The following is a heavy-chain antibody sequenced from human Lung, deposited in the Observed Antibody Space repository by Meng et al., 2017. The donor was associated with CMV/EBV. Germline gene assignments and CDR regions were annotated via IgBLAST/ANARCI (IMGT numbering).Heavy chain of an antibody. CDR2: INTNSGAT. CDR1: GYCFIGYY. Sequence: ASXXVFXKTSGYCFIGYYMHCVRQAPGQGLEWMASINTNSGATIYAQKSLGRRIVARETSMSTAHMELSRLRSDDTAVYYWASGMFCTDGVCYPIRWGQGTLVTVSS. D-gene: IGHD2-8*01. V-gene: IGHV1-2*02. CDR3: ASGMFCTDGVCYPIR. J-gene: IGHJ4*02.